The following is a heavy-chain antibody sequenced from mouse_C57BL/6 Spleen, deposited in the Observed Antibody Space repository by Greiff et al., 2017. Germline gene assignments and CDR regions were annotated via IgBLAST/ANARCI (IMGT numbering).Heavy chain of an antibody. D-gene: IGHD1-1*01. CDR3: ARPGSSWDFDY. Sequence: DVKLVESGGGLVKPGGSLKLSCAASGFTFSDYGMHWVRQAPEKRLEWVAYISSGSSTIYYADTVKGRFTISRDNAKNTLFLQMTSLRSEDTAMYYCARPGSSWDFDYWGQGTTLTVSS. CDR2: ISSGSSTI. CDR1: GFTFSDYG. J-gene: IGHJ2*01. V-gene: IGHV5-17*01.